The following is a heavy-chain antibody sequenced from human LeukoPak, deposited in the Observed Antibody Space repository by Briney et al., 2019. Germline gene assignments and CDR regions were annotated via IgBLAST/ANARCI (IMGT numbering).Heavy chain of an antibody. Sequence: GGSLRLSCTASGFTFSSYGMNWVRQAPGKGLEWVAFITSSSSYIKTADSAKGRFTISRDNAKNSLYLQMHSLRDDDTALYYCATFGSGSNLDALDIWGQGTMVTVSS. D-gene: IGHD3-10*01. CDR3: ATFGSGSNLDALDI. J-gene: IGHJ3*02. CDR2: ITSSSSYI. V-gene: IGHV3-21*01. CDR1: GFTFSSYG.